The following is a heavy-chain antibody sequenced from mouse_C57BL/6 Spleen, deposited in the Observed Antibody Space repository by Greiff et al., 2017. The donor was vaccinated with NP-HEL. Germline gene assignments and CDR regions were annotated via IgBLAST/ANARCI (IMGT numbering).Heavy chain of an antibody. CDR3: TGGGNYVLYYYAMDY. V-gene: IGHV6-3*01. D-gene: IGHD2-1*01. CDR1: GFTFSNYW. J-gene: IGHJ4*01. Sequence: EVKLVESGGGLVQPGGSMKLSCVASGFTFSNYWMNWVRQSPEKGLEWVAQIRLKSDNYATHYAESVKGRFTISRDDSKSSVYLQMNNLRAEDTGIYYCTGGGNYVLYYYAMDYWGQGTSVTVSS. CDR2: IRLKSDNYAT.